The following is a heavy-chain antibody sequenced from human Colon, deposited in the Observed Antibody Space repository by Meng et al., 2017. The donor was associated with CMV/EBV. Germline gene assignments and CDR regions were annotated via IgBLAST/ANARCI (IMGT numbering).Heavy chain of an antibody. CDR2: IIPILGIA. D-gene: IGHD2-2*01. V-gene: IGHV1-69*04. CDR1: FSSYT. Sequence: FSSYTISWVRQAPGQGLEWMGRIIPILGIANYAQKFQGRVTITADKSTSTAYMELSSLRSEDTAVYYCARDPLVNEGYQLHGNWFDPWGQGTLVTVSS. J-gene: IGHJ5*02. CDR3: ARDPLVNEGYQLHGNWFDP.